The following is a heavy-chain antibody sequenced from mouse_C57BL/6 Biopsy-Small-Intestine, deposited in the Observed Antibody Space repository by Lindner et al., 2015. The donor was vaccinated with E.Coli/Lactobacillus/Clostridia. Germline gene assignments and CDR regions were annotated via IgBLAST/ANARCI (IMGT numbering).Heavy chain of an antibody. J-gene: IGHJ1*01. CDR3: ARAYRGYSSGWYYYYGMDV. CDR1: GGTFGSYA. D-gene: IGHD1-1*01. Sequence: SVKVSCKASGGTFGSYAISWVRQAPGQGLEWMGGIIPIFGTANYAQKFQGGVTITADESTSTAYMELSSLRSEDTAVYYCARAYRGYSSGWYYYYGMDVWGQGTTVTVSS. V-gene: IGHV1-81*01. CDR2: IIPIFGTA.